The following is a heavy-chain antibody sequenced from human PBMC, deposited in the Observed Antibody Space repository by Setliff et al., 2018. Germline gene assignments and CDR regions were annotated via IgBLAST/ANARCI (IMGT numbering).Heavy chain of an antibody. D-gene: IGHD3-22*01. V-gene: IGHV1-69*05. CDR2: TIPIFGTT. Sequence: SVKVSCKASGATFSSYGTSWVRQAPGQGLEWMGGTIPIFGTTDYAQKFRGRVTIITDESTSTAYMELRSLRSDDTAVYYCARRNFYYDSSGFALYYYYMDVWGKGTTVTVSS. CDR1: GATFSSYG. J-gene: IGHJ6*03. CDR3: ARRNFYYDSSGFALYYYYMDV.